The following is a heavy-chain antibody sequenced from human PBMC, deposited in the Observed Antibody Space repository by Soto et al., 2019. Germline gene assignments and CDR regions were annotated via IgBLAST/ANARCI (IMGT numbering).Heavy chain of an antibody. CDR2: ISSGRIYI. CDR1: GFNFNTYA. V-gene: IGHV3-21*01. D-gene: IGHD2-21*02. Sequence: EVQLVESGGGLVKPGGSLRLSCAASGFNFNTYAMNWVRQAPGKGLEWVSYISSGRIYIYYAESVKGRFTVSRDNAKNSLDLERNSLRAEDTAIYYCARDRGDSGFFDLWGRGTLVTVSS. J-gene: IGHJ2*01. CDR3: ARDRGDSGFFDL.